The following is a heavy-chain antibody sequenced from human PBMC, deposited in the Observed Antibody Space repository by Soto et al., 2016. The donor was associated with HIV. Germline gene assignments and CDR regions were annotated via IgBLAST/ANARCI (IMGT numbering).Heavy chain of an antibody. CDR3: ARAPMSSGPLRGGAFDI. V-gene: IGHV1-2*02. J-gene: IGHJ3*02. CDR2: INPNSGDT. D-gene: IGHD6-19*01. CDR1: GYTFTGYH. Sequence: QVQLVQSGADVKKPGASVKVSCKASGYTFTGYHIHWVRQAPGQGLEWMGWINPNSGDTYYAQNFQGRITMTRDTSISTAYMDLNSLRSDDTAVYYCARAPMSSGPLRGGAFDIWGHGTMVTVSS.